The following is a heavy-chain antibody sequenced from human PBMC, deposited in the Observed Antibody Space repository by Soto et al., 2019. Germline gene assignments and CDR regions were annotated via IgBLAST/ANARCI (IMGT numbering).Heavy chain of an antibody. CDR2: ISSKTHSYAT. J-gene: IGHJ4*02. V-gene: IGHV3-73*02. Sequence: EVQLVESGGGLVQPGESLKLSCAASGFTLSGSAVHWVRQASGKGLEWVGRISSKTHSYATEYIASMKGRFTMSRDDSNNTAYLQMNGLKAADTAVYYCTRSGGSHSFGYWGPGALVTGSS. CDR1: GFTLSGSA. D-gene: IGHD1-26*01. CDR3: TRSGGSHSFGY.